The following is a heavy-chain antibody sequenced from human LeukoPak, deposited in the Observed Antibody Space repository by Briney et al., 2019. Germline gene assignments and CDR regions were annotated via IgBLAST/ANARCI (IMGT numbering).Heavy chain of an antibody. CDR2: FDPEDGET. J-gene: IGHJ4*02. CDR3: ATVGGHSDPDLLCFDY. D-gene: IGHD5-12*01. Sequence: ASVKVSCKVSEDTLTELAMHWVRQAPGKGLEWMGGFDPEDGETIYAQKFQGRVTMTEDTSTDTAFMELSSLRSEDTAVYYCATVGGHSDPDLLCFDYWGQGTLVTVSS. CDR1: EDTLTELA. V-gene: IGHV1-24*01.